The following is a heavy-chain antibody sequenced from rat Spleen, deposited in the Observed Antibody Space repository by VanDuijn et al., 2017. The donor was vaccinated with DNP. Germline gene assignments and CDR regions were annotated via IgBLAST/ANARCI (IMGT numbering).Heavy chain of an antibody. D-gene: IGHD1-12*02. CDR2: IIYDGSST. J-gene: IGHJ1*01. CDR1: GFTFSDYN. V-gene: IGHV5-7*01. CDR3: VSPDYYDGSYPFF. Sequence: EVQLVESGGGLVQPGRSLKLSCAASGFTFSDYNMAWVRQAPKKGLEWVATIIYDGSSTYYRDSVKGRFTISRDNAKSTLYLKMDSLRSEDTATYYCVSPDYYDGSYPFFWGPGTMVTVSS.